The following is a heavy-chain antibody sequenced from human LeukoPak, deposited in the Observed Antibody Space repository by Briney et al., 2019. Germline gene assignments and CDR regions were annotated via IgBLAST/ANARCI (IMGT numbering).Heavy chain of an antibody. CDR2: INPSGGST. CDR1: GYTFTRYY. J-gene: IGHJ4*02. Sequence: ASVKVSCKASGYTFTRYYIHWVRQAPGQGLEWMGIINPSGGSTSYAQKFQGRVTMTSDMSTSTVYMELRSLRSDDTAVYYCGRALLGGSDIYTPFSYWGQGTLVTVSS. V-gene: IGHV1-46*01. CDR3: GRALLGGSDIYTPFSY. D-gene: IGHD3-10*01.